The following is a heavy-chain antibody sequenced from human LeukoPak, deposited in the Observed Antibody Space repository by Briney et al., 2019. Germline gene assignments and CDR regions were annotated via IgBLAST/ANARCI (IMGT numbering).Heavy chain of an antibody. D-gene: IGHD1-20*01. J-gene: IGHJ5*02. Sequence: PGGSLRLSCAASGFTFSSYSMNWVRQAPGKGLEWVSYISSSSSTIYYADSVKGRFTISRDNAKNSLYLQMNSLRAEDTAVYYCAKDPPRGNWNEGARFDPWGQGTLVTVSS. V-gene: IGHV3-48*04. CDR3: AKDPPRGNWNEGARFDP. CDR2: ISSSSSTI. CDR1: GFTFSSYS.